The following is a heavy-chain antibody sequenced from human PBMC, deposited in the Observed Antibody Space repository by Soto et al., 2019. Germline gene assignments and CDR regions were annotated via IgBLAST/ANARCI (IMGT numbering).Heavy chain of an antibody. J-gene: IGHJ5*02. CDR2: ISAYNGNT. V-gene: IGHV1-18*01. CDR3: ARDPGLYDILTGYYRGNWFDP. Sequence: GASVKVSCKASGYTFTSYGISWVRQAPGQGLEWMGWISAYNGNTNYAQKLQGRVTMTTDTSTSTAYMELRSLRSDDTAVYYCARDPGLYDILTGYYRGNWFDPWGQGTLVTVSS. CDR1: GYTFTSYG. D-gene: IGHD3-9*01.